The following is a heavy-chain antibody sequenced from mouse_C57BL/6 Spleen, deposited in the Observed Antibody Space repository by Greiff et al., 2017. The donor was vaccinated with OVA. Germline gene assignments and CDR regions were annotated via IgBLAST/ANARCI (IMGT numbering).Heavy chain of an antibody. CDR3: ARLPSYYGNYVDYAMDY. CDR1: GYTFTSYW. CDR2: IDPSDSET. Sequence: QVQLKQPGAELVRPGSSVKLSCKASGYTFTSYWMHWVKQRPIQGLEWIGNIDPSDSETHYNQKFKDKATLTVDKSSSTAYMQLSSLTSEDSAVYYCARLPSYYGNYVDYAMDYWGQGTSVTVSS. D-gene: IGHD2-10*01. V-gene: IGHV1-52*01. J-gene: IGHJ4*01.